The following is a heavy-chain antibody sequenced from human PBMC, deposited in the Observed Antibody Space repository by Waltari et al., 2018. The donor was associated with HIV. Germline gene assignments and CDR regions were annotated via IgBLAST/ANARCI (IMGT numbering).Heavy chain of an antibody. D-gene: IGHD3-22*01. Sequence: QVRLQESGPGLVKPSETLSLTGSVSGSSISSRYYWGWLRQAPGKGLEWIGSIYRTGTTYYNPSLKSRVSVSVNMSKNQFSLKLSSVTAADTAVYYCARDQDYYDSTGYTCYAFDPWGQGTMVIVSS. V-gene: IGHV4-38-2*02. CDR2: IYRTGTT. CDR1: GSSISSRYY. CDR3: ARDQDYYDSTGYTCYAFDP. J-gene: IGHJ3*01.